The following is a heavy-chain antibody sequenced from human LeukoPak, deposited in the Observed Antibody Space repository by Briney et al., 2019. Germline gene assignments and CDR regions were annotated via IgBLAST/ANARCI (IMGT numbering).Heavy chain of an antibody. D-gene: IGHD5-18*01. CDR2: INPNSSGT. Sequence: SVKVTCKASGNTFTGYYMHWLRQPPGQGLEWMGRINPNSSGTNYAQKFQGRVTLTSDTSISTAYMELSRLRSNDTPVYSCLRGPRGYSYAPGNWFDPWGQGTLVTVSS. CDR3: LRGPRGYSYAPGNWFDP. CDR1: GNTFTGYY. J-gene: IGHJ5*02. V-gene: IGHV1-2*06.